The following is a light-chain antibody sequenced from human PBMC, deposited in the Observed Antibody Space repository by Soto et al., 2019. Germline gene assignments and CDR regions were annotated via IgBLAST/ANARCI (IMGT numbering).Light chain of an antibody. J-gene: IGLJ1*01. CDR1: SSDVRASNR. CDR3: CSSAGXNYV. CDR2: EGT. Sequence: TQPASVSGSPVQSITISCTGTSSDVRASNRFAWYQQHPGKAPKFIIYEGTKRPSGVSNRFSGSKSGNTASLKISGLQAEDEADYYRCSSAGXNYVVGTGTKVXV. V-gene: IGLV2-23*01.